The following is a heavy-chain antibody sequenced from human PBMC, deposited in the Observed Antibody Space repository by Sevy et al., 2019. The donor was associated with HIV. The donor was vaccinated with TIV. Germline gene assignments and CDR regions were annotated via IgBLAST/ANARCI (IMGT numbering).Heavy chain of an antibody. D-gene: IGHD3-16*02. Sequence: SETLSLTCTVSGGSISSSSYYWGWIRQPPGKGLEWIGSIYYSGSTYYNPSLKSRVTISVDTSKNQFSLQVSSVTAADTAVYYCERRRLGELSLLGSYFDYWGQGTLVTVSS. CDR1: GGSISSSSYY. J-gene: IGHJ4*02. V-gene: IGHV4-39*01. CDR3: ERRRLGELSLLGSYFDY. CDR2: IYYSGST.